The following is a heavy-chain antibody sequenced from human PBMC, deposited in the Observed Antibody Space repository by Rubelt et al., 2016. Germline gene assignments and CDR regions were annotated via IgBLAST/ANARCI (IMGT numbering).Heavy chain of an antibody. Sequence: QVQLQESGPGPGTLSLTCAVSGGSISSSNWWSWVRQPPGKGLEWIGSIYYSGSTYYNPSLKSRVTISVDTSKNQFSLKLSSVTAADTAGYYCANAFSDYGDARGSAFDIWGQGTMVTVSS. CDR3: ANAFSDYGDARGSAFDI. CDR2: IYYSGST. D-gene: IGHD4-17*01. CDR1: GGSISSSNW. V-gene: IGHV4-4*03. J-gene: IGHJ3*02.